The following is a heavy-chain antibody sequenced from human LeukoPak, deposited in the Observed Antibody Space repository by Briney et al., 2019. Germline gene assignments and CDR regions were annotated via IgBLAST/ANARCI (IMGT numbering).Heavy chain of an antibody. Sequence: GSLRLSCAASGFTFSSYSMNWVRQAPGRGLEWVANIKHDGSEKFYVDSVRGRFTISRDNAKNSLYLQLNSLRAEDTALYYCARITGIEAAGDYWGQGTLVTVSS. CDR1: GFTFSSYS. J-gene: IGHJ4*02. CDR3: ARITGIEAAGDY. D-gene: IGHD6-13*01. CDR2: IKHDGSEK. V-gene: IGHV3-7*04.